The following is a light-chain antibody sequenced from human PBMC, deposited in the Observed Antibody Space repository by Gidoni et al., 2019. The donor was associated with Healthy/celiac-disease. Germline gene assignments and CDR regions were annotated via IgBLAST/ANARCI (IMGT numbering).Light chain of an antibody. Sequence: ALTKTRDSPAWPLGGRSTINCKSSQSVLYSSNNKNYLAWYQQKPGQPPKLLIYSASTRESWVPDRFRGGRSGTHFTLTISSMRAEDVAVSYYPHYYSTPWTFGQRTKVEIK. CDR2: SAS. CDR1: QSVLYSSNNKNY. V-gene: IGKV4-1*01. CDR3: PHYYSTPWT. J-gene: IGKJ1*01.